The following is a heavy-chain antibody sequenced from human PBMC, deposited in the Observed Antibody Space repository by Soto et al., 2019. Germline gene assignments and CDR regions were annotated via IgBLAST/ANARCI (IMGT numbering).Heavy chain of an antibody. D-gene: IGHD3-3*02. V-gene: IGHV1-46*01. CDR2: FLASGGNT. CDR3: AGGGATIFGVIDS. CDR1: GYSFFSYY. Sequence: GASVKVSCKASGYSFFSYYIHWVRQAPGQGLEWMGRFLASGGNTFYAQRFRGRVSMTRDTSSTNTVSLELTSLTSDDTAVYYCAGGGATIFGVIDSWGQGTRVTVSS. J-gene: IGHJ4*02.